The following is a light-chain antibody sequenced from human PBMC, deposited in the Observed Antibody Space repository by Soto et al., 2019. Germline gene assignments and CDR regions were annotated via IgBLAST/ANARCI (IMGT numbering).Light chain of an antibody. J-gene: IGLJ2*01. CDR1: SNDVGGYNY. CDR2: EVS. V-gene: IGLV2-8*01. CDR3: SSYAGSNNLV. Sequence: QSVLTQPPSASGSPGQSVTIACTGTSNDVGGYNYVSWYQQHPGKAPQLMIYEVSKRPSGVPDRFSGSKSGNTASLTVSGLQAEDEADYYCSSYAGSNNLVFGGGTKVTVL.